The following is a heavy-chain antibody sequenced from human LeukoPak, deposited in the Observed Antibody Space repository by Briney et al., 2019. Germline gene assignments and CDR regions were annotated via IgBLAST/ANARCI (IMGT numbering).Heavy chain of an antibody. J-gene: IGHJ4*02. CDR3: ARDSYSPFSFRVERWL. Sequence: PSQTLSLTCTVSGGSISSGSYYWSWIRQPAGKGLEWIGRIYSTGNTNYNPSLKSRVTISVDTSKNQFSLKLTSVTAADTAVYYCARDSYSPFSFRVERWLWGQGTLVTVSS. CDR1: GGSISSGSYY. D-gene: IGHD6-19*01. V-gene: IGHV4-61*02. CDR2: IYSTGNT.